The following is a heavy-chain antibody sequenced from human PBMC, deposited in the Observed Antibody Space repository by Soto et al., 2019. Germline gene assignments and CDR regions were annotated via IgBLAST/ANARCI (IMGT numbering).Heavy chain of an antibody. D-gene: IGHD3-22*01. CDR1: GGTFSSYA. CDR3: ARGRSSPRYYYDSSGYIKDYYGMDV. CDR2: IIPIFGTA. J-gene: IGHJ6*02. Sequence: SVKVSCKASGGTFSSYAISWVRQAPGQGLEWMGGIIPIFGTANYAQKFQGRVTITADESTSTAYMELSSLRSEDTAVYYCARGRSSPRYYYDSSGYIKDYYGMDVWGQGTTVTVSS. V-gene: IGHV1-69*13.